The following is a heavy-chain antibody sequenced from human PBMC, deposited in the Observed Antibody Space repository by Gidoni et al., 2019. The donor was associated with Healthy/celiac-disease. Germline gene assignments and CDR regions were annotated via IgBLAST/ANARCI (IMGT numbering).Heavy chain of an antibody. CDR1: GCSISSRSYY. Sequence: QLQLQESGPGLVKPSETLSLTCTVSGCSISSRSYYWGWIRQPPGKGLEWIGSIYYSGSTYYNPSLKSRVTISVDTSKNQFSLKLSSVTAADTAVYYCARIYSGSYYTHLPWGQGTLVTVSS. D-gene: IGHD1-26*01. CDR3: ARIYSGSYYTHLP. V-gene: IGHV4-39*01. CDR2: IYYSGST. J-gene: IGHJ5*02.